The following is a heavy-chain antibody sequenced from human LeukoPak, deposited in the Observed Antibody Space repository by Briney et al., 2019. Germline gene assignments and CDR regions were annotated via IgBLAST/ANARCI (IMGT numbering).Heavy chain of an antibody. CDR1: GFTFSRYG. D-gene: IGHD4-11*01. CDR2: ISNDGGNK. V-gene: IGHV3-30*18. Sequence: GGSLRLSCAASGFTFSRYGMHWVRQAPGRGLEWVAVISNDGGNKYYADSVKGRFTVSRDNSKNTVYLQMNSLRTEDTAVYYCAKQGDSSGLDYWGQGTLSPSPQ. J-gene: IGHJ4*02. CDR3: AKQGDSSGLDY.